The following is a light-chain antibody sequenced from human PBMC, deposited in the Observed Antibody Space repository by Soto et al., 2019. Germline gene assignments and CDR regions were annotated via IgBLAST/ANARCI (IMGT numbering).Light chain of an antibody. CDR1: QDISNW. V-gene: IGKV1-12*01. J-gene: IGKJ1*01. Sequence: DIQMTQSPSSVSASVGDRVTITCRAIQDISNWLAWYQQKPGKDPKLLIYSTSSLQNGVPSRFGGSGSGTEFTLTITSLQPEDFATYYCQQGSSFPRTFGQGTNVEV. CDR2: STS. CDR3: QQGSSFPRT.